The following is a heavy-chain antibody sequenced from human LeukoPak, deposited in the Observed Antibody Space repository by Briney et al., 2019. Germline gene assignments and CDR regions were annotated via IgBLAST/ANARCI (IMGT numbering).Heavy chain of an antibody. Sequence: ASVKVSCKASGYTFTGYYMHWVRQAPGQGLEWMGWINPNSGGTNYAQKFQGRVTMTRDTSISTAYMELSRLRSDDTAVYYCARERATMIVAVTRTFQHWGQGTLVTVSS. CDR2: INPNSGGT. V-gene: IGHV1-2*02. J-gene: IGHJ1*01. D-gene: IGHD3-22*01. CDR3: ARERATMIVAVTRTFQH. CDR1: GYTFTGYY.